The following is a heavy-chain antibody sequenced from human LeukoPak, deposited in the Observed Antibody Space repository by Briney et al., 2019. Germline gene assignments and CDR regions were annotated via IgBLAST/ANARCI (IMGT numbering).Heavy chain of an antibody. J-gene: IGHJ4*02. CDR3: AKDRPNYYGSNGHYYRRDGDY. V-gene: IGHV3-23*01. CDR2: ITSSGDGT. CDR1: GFTFSIYA. D-gene: IGHD3-22*01. Sequence: GGSLRLSCAASGFTFSIYAMSWVRQAPGKGPQWVSSITSSGDGTYYADSVKGRFTISRDNSENMLYLQMNSLRVEDTAVYFCAKDRPNYYGSNGHYYRRDGDYWGQGTLVTVSS.